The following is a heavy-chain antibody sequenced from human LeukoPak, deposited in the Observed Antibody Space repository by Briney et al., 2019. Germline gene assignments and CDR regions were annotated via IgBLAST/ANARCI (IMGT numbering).Heavy chain of an antibody. CDR1: GYTFTSYG. Sequence: ASVKVSCKASGYTFTSYGMNWVRQAPGQGLEWMGWINTNSGNPTYAQGFTGRFVFSLDTSVSTAYLQIGSLKAEDTAVYYCARDPGFNHYDSSSHYPAPFDYWGQGTLVTVSS. CDR2: INTNSGNP. J-gene: IGHJ4*02. CDR3: ARDPGFNHYDSSSHYPAPFDY. D-gene: IGHD3-22*01. V-gene: IGHV7-4-1*01.